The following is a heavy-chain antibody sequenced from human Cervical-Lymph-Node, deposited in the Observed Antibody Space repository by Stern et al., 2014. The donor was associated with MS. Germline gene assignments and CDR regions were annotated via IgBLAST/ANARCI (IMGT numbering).Heavy chain of an antibody. D-gene: IGHD3-22*01. V-gene: IGHV4-59*01. CDR2: IYYSGST. Sequence: QVQLQESGPGLVKPSETLSLTCTVSGGSISSYYWSWIRQPPGKGLEWIGYIYYSGSTNYNPSLKSRVTISLDTSKNQFSLKLSSVTAADTAVYYCARGVSGYEDYYYYYGMDVWGQGTTVTVSS. CDR1: GGSISSYY. CDR3: ARGVSGYEDYYYYYGMDV. J-gene: IGHJ6*02.